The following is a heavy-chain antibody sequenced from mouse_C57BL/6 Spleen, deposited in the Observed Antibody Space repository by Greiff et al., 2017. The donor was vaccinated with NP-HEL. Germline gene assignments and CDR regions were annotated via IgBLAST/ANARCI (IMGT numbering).Heavy chain of an antibody. V-gene: IGHV5-4*03. Sequence: EVKVVESGGGLVKPGGSLKLSCAASGFTFSSYAMSWVRQTPEKRLEWVATISDGGSYTYYPDNVQGRFTISRDNAKNNLYLQMSHLKSEDTAMYYCARGGYYDYPYYAMDYWGQGTSVTVSS. J-gene: IGHJ4*01. CDR1: GFTFSSYA. CDR2: ISDGGSYT. CDR3: ARGGYYDYPYYAMDY. D-gene: IGHD2-4*01.